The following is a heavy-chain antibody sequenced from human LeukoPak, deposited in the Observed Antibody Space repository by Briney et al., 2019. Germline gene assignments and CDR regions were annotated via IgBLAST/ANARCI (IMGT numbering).Heavy chain of an antibody. CDR3: RHIEYVAPDS. CDR2: VRSRDKNYAT. V-gene: IGHV3-73*01. J-gene: IGHJ4*02. CDR1: GLGFSGSA. D-gene: IGHD2-21*01. Sequence: GGSLRLSCAASGLGFSGSAVHWVRQTSGRGLEWIGCVRSRDKNYATIYGASARGRFTISRDDSRNTASLEMNSLNTEDTAVYYFRHIEYVAPDSWGQGTLVTVSS.